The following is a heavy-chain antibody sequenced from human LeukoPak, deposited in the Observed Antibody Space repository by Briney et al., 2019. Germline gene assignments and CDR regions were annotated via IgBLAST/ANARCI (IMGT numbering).Heavy chain of an antibody. CDR3: AKDGPGGGADY. Sequence: GRSLRLSCAASGFTFDDYAMHWVRQAPGKGLEWVSGISWNSGSIGYADSVKGRFTISRDNSKNTLYLQMNSLRAEDTAVYYCAKDGPGGGADYWGQGTLVTVSS. J-gene: IGHJ4*02. CDR1: GFTFDDYA. V-gene: IGHV3-9*01. CDR2: ISWNSGSI. D-gene: IGHD2-21*01.